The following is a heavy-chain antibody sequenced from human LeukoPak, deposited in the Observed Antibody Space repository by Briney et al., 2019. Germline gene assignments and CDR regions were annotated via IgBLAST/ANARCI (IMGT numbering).Heavy chain of an antibody. V-gene: IGHV3-21*01. D-gene: IGHD6-13*01. CDR2: ISSSSSYI. CDR3: ARDQGIAAAAINYFDY. Sequence: GGSLRLSCAASGFTFSSYSMNWVRQAPGKGLEWVSSISSSSSYIYYADSVKGRFTISRDNAKNSLYLQMNSLRAEDTAVYYCARDQGIAAAAINYFDYWGQGTLVTVSS. CDR1: GFTFSSYS. J-gene: IGHJ4*02.